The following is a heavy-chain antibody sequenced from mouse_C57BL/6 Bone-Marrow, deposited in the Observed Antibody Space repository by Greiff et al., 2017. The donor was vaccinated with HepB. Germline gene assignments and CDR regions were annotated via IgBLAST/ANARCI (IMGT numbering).Heavy chain of an antibody. CDR2: ISYDGSN. CDR1: GYSITSGYY. V-gene: IGHV3-6*01. CDR3: ARRLCLRPHVDY. D-gene: IGHD6-5*01. J-gene: IGHJ2*01. Sequence: DVQLQESGPGLVKPSQSLSLTCSVTGYSITSGYYWNWIRQFPGNKLEWMGYISYDGSNNYNPSLKNRISITRDTSKNQFFLKLNSVTTEDTATYYCARRLCLRPHVDYWGQGTTLTVSS.